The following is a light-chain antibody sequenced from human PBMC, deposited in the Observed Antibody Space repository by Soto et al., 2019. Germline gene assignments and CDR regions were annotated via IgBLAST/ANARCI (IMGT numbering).Light chain of an antibody. CDR1: QSVTNTY. Sequence: EIVLTQSPGTLSLSPGERGTLSCRASQSVTNTYLAWYQHKPGQAPRLLIYGASSRATGIPDRFSGSGSGTDFTLTIRRPEPEDLAVYYCQQYGSSPWTFGQGTKVEIK. V-gene: IGKV3-20*01. CDR3: QQYGSSPWT. CDR2: GAS. J-gene: IGKJ1*01.